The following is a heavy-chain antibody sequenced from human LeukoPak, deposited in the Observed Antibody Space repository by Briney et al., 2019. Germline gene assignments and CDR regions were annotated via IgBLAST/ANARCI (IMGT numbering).Heavy chain of an antibody. Sequence: SETLSLTCTVSGGSISSYYWSWIRQPAGKGLEWIGRIYTSGSTNSNPSLRSRVTISVDTSKNQFSLKLSSVTAADTAVYYCARAQSGSYLGNWFDPGGQGTLVTVSS. J-gene: IGHJ5*02. CDR1: GGSISSYY. V-gene: IGHV4-4*07. CDR3: ARAQSGSYLGNWFDP. D-gene: IGHD1-26*01. CDR2: IYTSGST.